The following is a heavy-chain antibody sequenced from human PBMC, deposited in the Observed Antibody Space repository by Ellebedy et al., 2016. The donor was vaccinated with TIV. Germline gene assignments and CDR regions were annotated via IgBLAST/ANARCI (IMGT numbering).Heavy chain of an antibody. V-gene: IGHV2-26*01. D-gene: IGHD2-21*02. J-gene: IGHJ4*02. Sequence: SGPTLVKPKETLTLTCTVSGFPLTNIIMGVSWIRQPPGKALEWLAHIFSNAEKSYSTSLEARLSISKDTAKSQVVLTVANMDPVDTATYYCVRALKYCGGDCTYKFDFWGQGALVTVSS. CDR2: IFSNAEK. CDR3: VRALKYCGGDCTYKFDF. CDR1: GFPLTNIIMG.